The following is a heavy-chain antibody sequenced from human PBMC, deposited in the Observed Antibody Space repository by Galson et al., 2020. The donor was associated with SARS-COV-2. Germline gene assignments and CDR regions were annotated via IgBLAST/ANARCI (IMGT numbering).Heavy chain of an antibody. J-gene: IGHJ6*02. Sequence: GGSLRLSCAASGFTFSSYGMHWVRQAPGKGLEWVAVIWYDGSNKYYADSVKGRFTISRDNSKNTLYLQMNSLRAEDTAVYYCARDAQDTAMVPRGYYYYYYGMDVWGQGTTVTVSS. CDR2: IWYDGSNK. CDR3: ARDAQDTAMVPRGYYYYYYGMDV. CDR1: GFTFSSYG. D-gene: IGHD5-18*01. V-gene: IGHV3-33*01.